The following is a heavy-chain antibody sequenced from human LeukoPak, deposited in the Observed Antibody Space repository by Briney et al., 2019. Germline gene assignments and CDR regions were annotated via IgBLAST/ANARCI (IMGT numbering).Heavy chain of an antibody. CDR2: VESRSAGETT. CDR1: EFSISNDW. Sequence: GGSLRLSCAASEFSISNDWMSWVRQAPGKGLEWVARVESRSAGETTDYAAPVKGRFTISRDDSKNTLYLQMNSLKTEDTAVYYCTLIQGWGSGSYYRDFWGQGTLVTVSS. J-gene: IGHJ4*02. D-gene: IGHD3-10*01. V-gene: IGHV3-15*04. CDR3: TLIQGWGSGSYYRDF.